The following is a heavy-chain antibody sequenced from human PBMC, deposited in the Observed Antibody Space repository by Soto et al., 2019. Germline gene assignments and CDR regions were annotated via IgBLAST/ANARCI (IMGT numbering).Heavy chain of an antibody. CDR1: GFTFDDYA. V-gene: IGHV3-9*01. Sequence: GGSLRLSCAASGFTFDDYAMHWVRQAPGKGLEWVSGISWNSGRIGYADSVKGRFTISRDNAKNSLYLQMNSLRAEDTALYYCAKGRLFNYYYYMDVWGKGTTVTVSS. CDR2: ISWNSGRI. J-gene: IGHJ6*03. D-gene: IGHD3-22*01. CDR3: AKGRLFNYYYYMDV.